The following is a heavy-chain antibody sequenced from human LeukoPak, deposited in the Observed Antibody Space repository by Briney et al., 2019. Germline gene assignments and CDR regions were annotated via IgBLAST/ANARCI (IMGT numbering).Heavy chain of an antibody. CDR1: GGSISSYY. V-gene: IGHV4-4*07. CDR2: IYTSGST. D-gene: IGHD6-19*01. CDR3: AREGYSSGWYRYYFDY. Sequence: SETLSLTCTVSGGSISSYYWSWIRQPAGKGLEWIGRIYTSGSTNYNPSPKSRVTISVDKSKNQFSLKLSSVTAADTAVYYCAREGYSSGWYRYYFDYWGQGTLVTVSS. J-gene: IGHJ4*02.